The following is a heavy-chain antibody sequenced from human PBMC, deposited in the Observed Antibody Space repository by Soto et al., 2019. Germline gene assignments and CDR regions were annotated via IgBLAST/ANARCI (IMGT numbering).Heavy chain of an antibody. V-gene: IGHV4-39*01. CDR2: IYYSGST. J-gene: IGHJ3*02. CDR1: GGSISSSSYY. Sequence: TLSLTCTVSGGSISSSSYYWGWVRQPPGKGLEWIGSIYYSGSTYYNPSLKSRVAISVDTSKNQFSLKLSSVTAADTAVYYCAWTLGRITIFGVVKGAFDIWGQGTMVTVSS. D-gene: IGHD3-3*01. CDR3: AWTLGRITIFGVVKGAFDI.